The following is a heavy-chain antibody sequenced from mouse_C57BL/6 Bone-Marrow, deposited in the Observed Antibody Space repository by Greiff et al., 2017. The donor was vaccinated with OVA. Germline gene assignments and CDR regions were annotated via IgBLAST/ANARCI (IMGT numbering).Heavy chain of an antibody. J-gene: IGHJ2*01. CDR2: IDPSDSYT. CDR3: AREGTTGYYFDY. CDR1: GYTFTSYW. Sequence: VQLQQSGAELVMPGASVKLSCKASGYTFTSYWMHWVKQRPGQGLEWIGEIDPSDSYTNYNQKFKGKSTLTVDKSSSTAYMQLSSLTSEDSAVYYCAREGTTGYYFDYWGQGTTLTVSS. D-gene: IGHD2-13*01. V-gene: IGHV1-69*01.